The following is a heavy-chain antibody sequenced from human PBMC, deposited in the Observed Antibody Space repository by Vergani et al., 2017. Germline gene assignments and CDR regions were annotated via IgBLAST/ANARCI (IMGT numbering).Heavy chain of an antibody. Sequence: EVQLVESGGGLVQPGGSLRLSCAASGFMFSNYWMNWVRQAPGKGLEWVATIKQDGSEKYYVDSVRGRFTISRDNAKNSLYWQMNSLRAEDTAVYHCARQHAAGDYDALDIWGQGTMVTVSS. CDR3: ARQHAAGDYDALDI. J-gene: IGHJ3*02. CDR2: IKQDGSEK. D-gene: IGHD4-17*01. V-gene: IGHV3-7*01. CDR1: GFMFSNYW.